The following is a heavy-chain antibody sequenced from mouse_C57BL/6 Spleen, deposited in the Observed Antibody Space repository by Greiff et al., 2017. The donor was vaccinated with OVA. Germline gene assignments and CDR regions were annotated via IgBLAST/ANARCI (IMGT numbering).Heavy chain of an antibody. CDR3: ARSDYGDY. D-gene: IGHD2-4*01. CDR2: IYPGDGDT. J-gene: IGHJ2*01. Sequence: VQLQQSGPELVKPGASVKIPCKASGYAFSSSWMNWVKQRPGKGLEWIGRIYPGDGDTNYNGKFKGKATLTADKSSSTAYMQLSSLTSEDSAVYFCARSDYGDYWGQGTTLTVSS. CDR1: GYAFSSSW. V-gene: IGHV1-82*01.